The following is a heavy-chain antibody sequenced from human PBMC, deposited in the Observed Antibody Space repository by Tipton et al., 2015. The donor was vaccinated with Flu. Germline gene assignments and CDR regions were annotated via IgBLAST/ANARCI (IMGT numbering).Heavy chain of an antibody. V-gene: IGHV4-39*07. Sequence: TLSLTCSVSGGSIRSSSDYWGWVRQPPGKGLEWIGSIYYTGGTYFNPSLKSRVTVSIDTSKKQFSLKLNSVTAADTAVYYCARLSLSFNAFDIWGQGTTVIVSS. CDR3: ARLSLSFNAFDI. J-gene: IGHJ3*02. CDR2: IYYTGGT. D-gene: IGHD2/OR15-2a*01. CDR1: GGSIRSSSDY.